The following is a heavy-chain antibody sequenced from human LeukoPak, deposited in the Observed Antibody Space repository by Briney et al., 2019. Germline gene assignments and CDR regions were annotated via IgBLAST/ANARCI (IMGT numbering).Heavy chain of an antibody. CDR1: GYTFTGYY. D-gene: IGHD3-3*01. J-gene: IGHJ4*02. CDR3: ARVPPPPNYDFWSGSLIYYFDY. CDR2: INPNSGGT. Sequence: GASLKVSCKASGYTFTGYYMHWVRQAPGQGLEWMGWINPNSGGTNYAQKFQGRVTMTRDTSISTAYMELSRLRSDDTAVYYCARVPPPPNYDFWSGSLIYYFDYWGQGTLVTVSS. V-gene: IGHV1-2*02.